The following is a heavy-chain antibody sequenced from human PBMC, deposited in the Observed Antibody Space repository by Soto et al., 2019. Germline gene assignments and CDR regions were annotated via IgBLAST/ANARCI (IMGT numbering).Heavy chain of an antibody. V-gene: IGHV1-58*01. Sequence: SVKVSCKASGFIFTSSAVQWVRQARGQRLEWIGWIVVGSGNTNYAQKFQERVTITRDMSTSTAYMELSSLRSEDTAVYCCAAEGYSGSYYNVVYWGQGTLVTVSS. CDR1: GFIFTSSA. J-gene: IGHJ4*02. CDR2: IVVGSGNT. CDR3: AAEGYSGSYYNVVY. D-gene: IGHD1-26*01.